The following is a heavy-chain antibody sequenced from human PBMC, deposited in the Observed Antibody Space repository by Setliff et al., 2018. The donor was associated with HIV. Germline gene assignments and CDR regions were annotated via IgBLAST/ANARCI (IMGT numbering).Heavy chain of an antibody. Sequence: SETLSLTFTVSGGSINSTSYYWGWIRQPPGNGLEWIGSIYHTGSTYYKPSLKSRVTISVDTSKNQFSLRLSSVAAGETAVYYCARSIVPVASGYYYFEYWGQGTLVTVSS. CDR2: IYHTGST. V-gene: IGHV4-39*01. CDR3: ARSIVPVASGYYYFEY. D-gene: IGHD3-3*01. J-gene: IGHJ4*02. CDR1: GGSINSTSYY.